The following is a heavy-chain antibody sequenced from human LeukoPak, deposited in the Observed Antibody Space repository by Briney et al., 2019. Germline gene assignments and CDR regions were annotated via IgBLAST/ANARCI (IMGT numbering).Heavy chain of an antibody. D-gene: IGHD6-13*01. V-gene: IGHV4-34*01. Sequence: SETLSLTCAVYGGSFSGYYWSWIRQPPGKGLEWIGEINHSGSTNYNPSLKSRVTISVDTSKNQFSLKLSSVTAADTAVYYCARGGVYSSSFSVRLRRMDVWGKGTTVTISS. CDR3: ARGGVYSSSFSVRLRRMDV. J-gene: IGHJ6*04. CDR1: GGSFSGYY. CDR2: INHSGST.